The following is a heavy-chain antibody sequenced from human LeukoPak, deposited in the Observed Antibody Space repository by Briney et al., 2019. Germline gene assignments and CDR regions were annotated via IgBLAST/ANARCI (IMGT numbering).Heavy chain of an antibody. CDR3: ARVKMATIEAYYYGMDV. V-gene: IGHV1-46*01. Sequence: VASVKVSCKASGYTFTSYYMHWVRQAAGQGLEWMGIINPSGGSTSYAQKFQGRVTMTRDTSTSTVYIELSSLRSEDTAVYYCARVKMATIEAYYYGMDVWGQGTTVTVSS. CDR1: GYTFTSYY. J-gene: IGHJ6*02. D-gene: IGHD5-24*01. CDR2: INPSGGST.